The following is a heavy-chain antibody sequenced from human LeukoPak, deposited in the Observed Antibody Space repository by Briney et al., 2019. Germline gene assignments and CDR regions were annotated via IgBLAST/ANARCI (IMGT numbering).Heavy chain of an antibody. V-gene: IGHV3-23*01. CDR2: ISGSGGST. J-gene: IGHJ3*02. D-gene: IGHD6-19*01. CDR1: GFTFSSYA. Sequence: PGGSLRLSCAASGFTFSSYAMSWVRQAPGKGLEWVSAISGSGGSTYYADSVKGRLTISRDNSKNTLYLQMNSLRAEDTAVYYCAKDLTAVASGGDAFDIWGQGTMVTVSS. CDR3: AKDLTAVASGGDAFDI.